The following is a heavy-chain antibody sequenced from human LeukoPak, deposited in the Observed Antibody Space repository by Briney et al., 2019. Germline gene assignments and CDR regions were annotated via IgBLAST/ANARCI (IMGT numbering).Heavy chain of an antibody. J-gene: IGHJ4*02. Sequence: SETLSLTCAVYGGSFSGYYWSWIRQPPGKGLEWVGEINHSGSTNYNPSLKSRVTISVDTSKNQFSLKLSSVTAADTAVYYCARWASRGNYGDYYYFDYWGQGTLVTVSS. CDR3: ARWASRGNYGDYYYFDY. CDR1: GGSFSGYY. CDR2: INHSGST. D-gene: IGHD4-17*01. V-gene: IGHV4-34*01.